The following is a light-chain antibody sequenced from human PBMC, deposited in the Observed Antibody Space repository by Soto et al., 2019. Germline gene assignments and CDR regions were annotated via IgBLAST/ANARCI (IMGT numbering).Light chain of an antibody. V-gene: IGLV2-11*01. CDR3: CSYAGSYPVV. CDR2: DVS. CDR1: SSDVGGYNY. J-gene: IGLJ2*01. Sequence: QYALTQPRSVSGSPGQSVTISCTGTSSDVGGYNYVSWYQQHPGKAPKLMIYDVSKRPSGVPDRFSGSKSGNTASLTISGLQAEDEADYYCCSYAGSYPVVFCGGTKVTVL.